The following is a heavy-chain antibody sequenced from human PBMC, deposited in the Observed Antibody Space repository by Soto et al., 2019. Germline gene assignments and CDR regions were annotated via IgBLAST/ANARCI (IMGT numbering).Heavy chain of an antibody. CDR1: GXTFSSYA. J-gene: IGHJ3*02. CDR2: IIPIFGTA. CDR3: AREPRYCRGGSCSIAGDAYDI. Sequence: GASVKVSCKASGXTFSSYAISWVRQAPGQGLEWMGGIIPIFGTANYAQKFQGRVTITADESTSTAYMELSSLRVEDTAVYYCAREPRYCRGGSCSIAGDAYDIWGQGTMVTVSS. V-gene: IGHV1-69*13. D-gene: IGHD2-15*01.